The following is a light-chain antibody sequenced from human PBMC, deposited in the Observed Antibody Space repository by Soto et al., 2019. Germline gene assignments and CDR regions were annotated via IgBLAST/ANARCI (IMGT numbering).Light chain of an antibody. CDR3: VAWDDSRSTIL. CDR2: KNF. V-gene: IGLV1-47*01. CDR1: TSNIGNNY. J-gene: IGLJ2*01. Sequence: QSVLTQPPSASGTPGQRVTISCSGSTSNIGNNYVYWYQQYPRTAPKLLIYKNFQRPSGVPDRFSASKSGTSASLAISGLRSGDEANYYCVAWDDSRSTILFGGGAKVTGL.